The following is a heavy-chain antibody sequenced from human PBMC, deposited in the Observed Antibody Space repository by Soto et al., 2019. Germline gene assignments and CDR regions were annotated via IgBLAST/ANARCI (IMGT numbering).Heavy chain of an antibody. CDR3: ARDWDRGGVSYLWKFDL. J-gene: IGHJ2*01. Sequence: QEQLVESGGGVVQPGRSLRLSCAASGFALTPYAMHWVRQAPGKGLEWVAIISYDGSYRSYGDSVKGRFTISRDNSENSLYLQMDTLSSEDTAVYYCARDWDRGGVSYLWKFDLWGRGTLVTVSS. V-gene: IGHV3-30-3*01. CDR1: GFALTPYA. CDR2: ISYDGSYR. D-gene: IGHD3-10*01.